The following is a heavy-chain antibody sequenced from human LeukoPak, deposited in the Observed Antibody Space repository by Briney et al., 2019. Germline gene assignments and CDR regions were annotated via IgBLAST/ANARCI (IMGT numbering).Heavy chain of an antibody. CDR3: ATQKGYCSGGSCVGY. V-gene: IGHV3-21*01. CDR1: GFTFSSYS. D-gene: IGHD2-15*01. CDR2: ISSSSSYI. Sequence: GGSLRLSCAASGFTFSSYSMNWVRQAPGKGLEWVSSISSSSSYIYYADSVKGRFTISRDNAKNSLYLQMNSLRAEDTAAYYCATQKGYCSGGSCVGYWGQGTLVTVSS. J-gene: IGHJ4*02.